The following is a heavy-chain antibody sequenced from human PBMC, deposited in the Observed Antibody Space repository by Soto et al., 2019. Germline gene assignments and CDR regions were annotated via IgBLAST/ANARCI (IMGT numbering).Heavy chain of an antibody. V-gene: IGHV3-23*01. J-gene: IGHJ2*01. CDR3: ARRNSGWYFDL. CDR2: ISGSGDST. Sequence: EVQLLESGGGLVQPEGSLRLSCAASGFTFSSYAMNWVRQAPGKGLEWVSVISGSGDSTYYADSVKGRFTISRDNSKNTLYLQMNSLRAEDTAVYYCARRNSGWYFDLWGRGTLVTVSS. CDR1: GFTFSSYA. D-gene: IGHD4-4*01.